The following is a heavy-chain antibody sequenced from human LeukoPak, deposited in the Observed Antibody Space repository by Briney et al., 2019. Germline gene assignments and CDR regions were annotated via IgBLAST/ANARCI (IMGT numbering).Heavy chain of an antibody. D-gene: IGHD2-2*01. CDR2: IIPILGIA. J-gene: IGHJ4*02. Sequence: ASVKVSCKAPGGTFSSYTISWVRQAPGQGLEWMGRIIPILGIANYAQKFQGRVTITADKSTSTAYMELSSLRSEDTAVYYCAKLLGYCSSTSCQRMGGLDDYWGQGTLVTVSS. CDR3: AKLLGYCSSTSCQRMGGLDDY. CDR1: GGTFSSYT. V-gene: IGHV1-69*02.